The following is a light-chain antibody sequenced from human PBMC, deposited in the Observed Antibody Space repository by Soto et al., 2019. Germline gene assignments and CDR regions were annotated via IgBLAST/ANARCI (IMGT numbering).Light chain of an antibody. CDR2: DIS. CDR3: SSNRGRGARG. CDR1: SSDIGNGNYNY. Sequence: QSALTQPASVSGSPGQSITISCTGTSSDIGNGNYNYVSWYQQYPGKAPNLRIYDISSRASGVCSRFSVSKSGITASRTITALRAEDAADYCCSSNRGRGARGFGPGTKGTVL. V-gene: IGLV2-14*01. J-gene: IGLJ1*01.